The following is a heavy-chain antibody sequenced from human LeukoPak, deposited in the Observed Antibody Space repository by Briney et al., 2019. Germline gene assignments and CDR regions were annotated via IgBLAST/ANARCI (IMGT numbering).Heavy chain of an antibody. CDR2: MNPNSGNT. CDR1: GYTFTSYD. V-gene: IGHV1-8*03. D-gene: IGHD1-7*01. CDR3: ARSPREAIELELPHYYYYYMDV. J-gene: IGHJ6*03. Sequence: GASVKVSCKASGYTFTSYDINWVRQATGQGLEWMGWMNPNSGNTGYAQKFQGGVTITRNTSISTAYMELSSLRSEDTAVYYCARSPREAIELELPHYYYYYMDVWGKGTTVTVSS.